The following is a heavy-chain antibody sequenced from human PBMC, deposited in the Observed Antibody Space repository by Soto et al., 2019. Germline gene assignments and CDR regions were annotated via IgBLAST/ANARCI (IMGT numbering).Heavy chain of an antibody. D-gene: IGHD1-1*01. CDR1: GGIFSSYA. V-gene: IGHV1-69*06. J-gene: IGHJ5*02. Sequence: SVKVSCKTSGGIFSSYAFNWVRQAPGNGLEWMGRIVPMFGTTNYTQKLQGRLTITADRSSSAAYLELSGLRSDDTAMYYCATQRTALSRFDPWGEGTLVTVSS. CDR3: ATQRTALSRFDP. CDR2: IVPMFGTT.